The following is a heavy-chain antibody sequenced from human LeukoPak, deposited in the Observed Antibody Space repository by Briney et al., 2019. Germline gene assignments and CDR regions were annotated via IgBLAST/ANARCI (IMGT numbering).Heavy chain of an antibody. CDR2: ISGSGGST. CDR3: AKDWKLRPLGY. CDR1: GFTFSSYG. Sequence: GGTLRLSCAASGFTFSSYGMSWVRQAPGKGLEWDSAISGSGGSTYYADSVKGRFTISRDNSKNTLYLQMNSLRAEDTAVYYCAKDWKLRPLGYWGQGTLVTVSS. D-gene: IGHD1-26*01. J-gene: IGHJ4*02. V-gene: IGHV3-23*01.